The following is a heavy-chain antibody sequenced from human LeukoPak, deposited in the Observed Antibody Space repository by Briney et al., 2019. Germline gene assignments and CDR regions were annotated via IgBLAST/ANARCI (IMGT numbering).Heavy chain of an antibody. V-gene: IGHV3-33*01. D-gene: IGHD2-21*02. CDR1: GFTFTAAA. Sequence: PAKSLSLSCAASGFTFTAAAMHWVRQAPRKGLEWVAVIWYDGSNKYYADSVKGRFTISRDNSKNTLYLQMNNLRAEDAAVYYCARDVGGARDVGGDCHFCLDYWGQGTLVTVSS. CDR2: IWYDGSNK. J-gene: IGHJ4*02. CDR3: ARDVGGARDVGGDCHFCLDY.